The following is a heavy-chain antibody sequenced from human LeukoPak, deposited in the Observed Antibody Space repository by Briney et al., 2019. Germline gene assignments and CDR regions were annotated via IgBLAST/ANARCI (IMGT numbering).Heavy chain of an antibody. CDR1: GFSVSSTY. V-gene: IGHV3-66*02. Sequence: PGGSLRLSCVASGFSVSSTYMTWVRQAPGKGLEWDSVIYSGGSTYFADSVKGRFTISRDNSKNTLFLQMNSQRPEDTAVFYCARTRSYCSGGTCYSDSLTPRDYGMDVWGQGTTVTVSS. CDR3: ARTRSYCSGGTCYSDSLTPRDYGMDV. J-gene: IGHJ6*02. CDR2: IYSGGST. D-gene: IGHD2-15*01.